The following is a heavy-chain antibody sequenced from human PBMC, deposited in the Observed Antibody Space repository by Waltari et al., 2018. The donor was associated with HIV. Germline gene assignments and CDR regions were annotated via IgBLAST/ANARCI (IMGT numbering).Heavy chain of an antibody. D-gene: IGHD5-18*01. V-gene: IGHV3-7*01. CDR2: IKQDGSAK. CDR1: GFTFSLYW. Sequence: EVQLVESGGGLVQPGGSLRLSCASSGFTFSLYWMSWVRQAPGKGLEWVANIKQDGSAKHYVDSVRGRFSISRDNARNSLYLQMDSLRAEDTAVYHCARGGYSSFDYWGQGTLVTVSS. CDR3: ARGGYSSFDY. J-gene: IGHJ4*02.